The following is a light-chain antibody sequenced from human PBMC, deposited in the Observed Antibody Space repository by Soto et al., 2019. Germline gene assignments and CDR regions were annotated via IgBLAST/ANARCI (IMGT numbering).Light chain of an antibody. J-gene: IGKJ4*01. CDR1: QDIKTY. CDR2: RAS. CDR3: QQYGSSPLT. Sequence: IQLTQSPSSLSASVGDRVSITCRASQDIKTYLAWYQQKQGKAPKLLIYRASSRATGIPDRFSGSGSGTDFTLTISRLEPEDFAVYYCQQYGSSPLTFGGGTKVEIK. V-gene: IGKV1-NL1*01.